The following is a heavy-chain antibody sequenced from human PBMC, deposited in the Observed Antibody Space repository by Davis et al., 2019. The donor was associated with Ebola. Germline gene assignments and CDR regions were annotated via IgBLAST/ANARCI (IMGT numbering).Heavy chain of an antibody. J-gene: IGHJ4*02. Sequence: AASVQVSCKASGYTFTGYYMHWVRQAPGQGLEWMGWINPNSGGTNYAQKFQGRVTMTRGTSITTAYMELSRLRSDDTAVYYCARDGSTSDQKSGELDYWGQGPLVTVSS. CDR2: INPNSGGT. CDR1: GYTFTGYY. D-gene: IGHD7-27*01. CDR3: ARDGSTSDQKSGELDY. V-gene: IGHV1-2*02.